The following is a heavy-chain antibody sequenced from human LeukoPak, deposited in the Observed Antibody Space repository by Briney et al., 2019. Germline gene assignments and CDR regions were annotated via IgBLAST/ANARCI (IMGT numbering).Heavy chain of an antibody. CDR3: ARVSRYYYDSSGYYEEEYFQH. V-gene: IGHV3-30*03. CDR1: GFTFSSYS. Sequence: GGSLRLSCAASGFTFSSYSMNWVRQAPGKGLEWVAVISYDGSNKYYADSVKGRFTISRDNSKNTLYLQMNSLRAEDTAVYYCARVSRYYYDSSGYYEEEYFQHWGQGTLVTVSS. J-gene: IGHJ1*01. D-gene: IGHD3-22*01. CDR2: ISYDGSNK.